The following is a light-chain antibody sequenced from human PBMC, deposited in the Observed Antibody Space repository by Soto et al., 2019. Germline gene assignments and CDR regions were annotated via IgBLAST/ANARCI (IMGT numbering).Light chain of an antibody. CDR1: SGHSSYA. Sequence: QLVLTQSPSASASLGASVKLTCTLSSGHSSYAIAWHQQQPEKGPRYLMKLNSDGSHSKGDGIPDRFSVSSSGAERYLTISSLQSEDEADYYSQTWGTGIRVFGGGTKVTVL. J-gene: IGLJ2*01. CDR2: LNSDGSH. V-gene: IGLV4-69*01. CDR3: QTWGTGIRV.